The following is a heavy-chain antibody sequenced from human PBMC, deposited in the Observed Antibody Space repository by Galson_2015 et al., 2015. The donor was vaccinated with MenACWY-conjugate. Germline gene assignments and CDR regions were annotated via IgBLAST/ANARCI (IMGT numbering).Heavy chain of an antibody. CDR2: TYYRSKWYN. J-gene: IGHJ4*02. D-gene: IGHD2-15*01. CDR3: AREEGSGGSYDFDY. Sequence: CAISGDSVSSNSAAWNWIRQSPSRGLEWLGRTYYRSKWYNDYAVSVKSRITINPDTSKNQFSLQLNSVTPEDTAVYYCAREEGSGGSYDFDYWGQGTLVTVSS. V-gene: IGHV6-1*01. CDR1: GDSVSSNSAA.